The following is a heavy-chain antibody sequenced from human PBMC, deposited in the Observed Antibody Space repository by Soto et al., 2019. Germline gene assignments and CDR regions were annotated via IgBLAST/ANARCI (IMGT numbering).Heavy chain of an antibody. CDR2: ISYEGSNK. CDR1: GFTFSNYG. D-gene: IGHD3-10*01. Sequence: GGSLRLSCAAFGFTFSNYGMHWVRQAPGKGLEWVAVISYEGSNKYYADSVKGRFTISRDNSKNTLYLQMNSLRAEDTAVYYCARVGRWKLGGLDYWGQGTLVTVS. J-gene: IGHJ4*02. CDR3: ARVGRWKLGGLDY. V-gene: IGHV3-30*03.